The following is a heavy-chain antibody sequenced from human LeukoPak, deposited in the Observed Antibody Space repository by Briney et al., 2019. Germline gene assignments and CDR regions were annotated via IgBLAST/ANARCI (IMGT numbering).Heavy chain of an antibody. J-gene: IGHJ4*02. CDR3: ARDPTDGSGYSPFYFDY. D-gene: IGHD3-3*01. CDR1: GYSISIGYY. CDR2: LSHSGGT. V-gene: IGHV4-38-2*02. Sequence: PSETLSLTCAVSGYSISIGYYWGWIRQPPGKGLEWLGRLSHSGGTYYNPSLKSRVTISVDTSQNQFSLNMSSVTAPDTAVYFCARDPTDGSGYSPFYFDYWGQGILVTVSS.